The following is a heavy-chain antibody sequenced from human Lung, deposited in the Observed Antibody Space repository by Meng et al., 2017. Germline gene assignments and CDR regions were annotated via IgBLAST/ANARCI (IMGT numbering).Heavy chain of an antibody. D-gene: IGHD3-9*01. CDR2: INHSGST. CDR1: GGSFSGYY. J-gene: IGHJ4*02. Sequence: QVKLKQWGAGLLKPSETLSLTCAVYGGSFSGYYWSWIRQPPGKGLEWIGEINHSGSTNYNPSLKSRVTISVDTSKNQFSLKLSSVTAADTAVYYCARGYDILTGPPLDYWGQGTLVTVSS. V-gene: IGHV4-34*01. CDR3: ARGYDILTGPPLDY.